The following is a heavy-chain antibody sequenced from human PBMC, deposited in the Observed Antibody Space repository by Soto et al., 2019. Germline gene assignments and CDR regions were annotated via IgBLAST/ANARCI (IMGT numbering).Heavy chain of an antibody. D-gene: IGHD2-2*01. CDR2: IWYDGSNK. Sequence: QVQLVESGGGVVQPGRSLRLSCAASGFTFSSYGMHWVRQAPGKGLEWGAVIWYDGSNKYYADSVKGRFTISRDNSKNTLYLQMNSLRAEDTAVYYCARGGAVVVPAAFDYWGQGTLVTVSS. J-gene: IGHJ4*02. CDR3: ARGGAVVVPAAFDY. CDR1: GFTFSSYG. V-gene: IGHV3-33*01.